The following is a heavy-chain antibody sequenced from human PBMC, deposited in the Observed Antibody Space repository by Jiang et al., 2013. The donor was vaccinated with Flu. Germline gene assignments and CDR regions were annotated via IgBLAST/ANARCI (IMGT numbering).Heavy chain of an antibody. J-gene: IGHJ4*02. CDR3: ARGEDYLAPEFFDY. V-gene: IGHV7-4-1*01. CDR1: GYTFTSYA. CDR2: INTNTGNP. D-gene: IGHD2-15*01. Sequence: SVKVSCKASGYTFTSYAMNWVRQAPGQGLEWMGWINTNTGNPTYAQGFTGRFVFSLDTSVSTAYLQICSLKAEDTAVYYCARGEDYLAPEFFDYWGQGTLVTVSS.